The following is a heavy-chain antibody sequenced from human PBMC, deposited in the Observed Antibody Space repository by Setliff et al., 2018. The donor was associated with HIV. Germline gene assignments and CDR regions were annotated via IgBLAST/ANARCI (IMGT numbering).Heavy chain of an antibody. Sequence: ASVKVSCKASGYTFTSYYIHWVRQAPGQGLEWMGVITPRTGSTTDAQKFQGRVTMTRDTSTSTVYMQLSSLRSEDTAVYYCARDCGGDYSCSYYYGMDVWGHGTTVTVSS. J-gene: IGHJ6*02. CDR3: ARDCGGDYSCSYYYGMDV. CDR2: ITPRTGST. CDR1: GYTFTSYY. D-gene: IGHD2-21*02. V-gene: IGHV1-46*01.